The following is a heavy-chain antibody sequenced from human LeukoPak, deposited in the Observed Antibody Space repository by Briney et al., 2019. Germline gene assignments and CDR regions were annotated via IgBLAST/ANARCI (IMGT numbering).Heavy chain of an antibody. CDR1: GYTFTSYD. V-gene: IGHV1-8*01. D-gene: IGHD3-3*01. Sequence: ASVKVSCKASGYTFTSYDINWVRQATGQGLELMGWMNPNSGNTGYAQKFQGRVTMTSNTSISTAYMELSSLRSEDTAVYYCARRIYDFWSGYSYTNSFDYWGQGTLVTVSS. CDR3: ARRIYDFWSGYSYTNSFDY. J-gene: IGHJ4*02. CDR2: MNPNSGNT.